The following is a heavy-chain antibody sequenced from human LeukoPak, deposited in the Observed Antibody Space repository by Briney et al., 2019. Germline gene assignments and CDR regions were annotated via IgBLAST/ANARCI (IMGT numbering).Heavy chain of an antibody. CDR3: ATTEAIAVAGGVDY. J-gene: IGHJ4*02. Sequence: GGSLRLSCAPSGFTFSEYAMSWVRQAPRKGREWVSAIMGSGGSTYYENSVKGRFTISRDNSKNTLYLQMNSLRGEDTAVYYCATTEAIAVAGGVDYWGQGTLVTVSS. V-gene: IGHV3-23*01. D-gene: IGHD6-19*01. CDR1: GFTFSEYA. CDR2: IMGSGGST.